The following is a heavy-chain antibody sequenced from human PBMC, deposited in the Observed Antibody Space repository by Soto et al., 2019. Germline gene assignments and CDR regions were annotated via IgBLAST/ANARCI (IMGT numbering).Heavy chain of an antibody. CDR3: ARGNDYVWGSYRNSFDY. CDR1: GGTFSSYA. V-gene: IGHV1-69*01. D-gene: IGHD3-16*02. Sequence: QVQLVQSGAEVQKPGSSVKVSCKASGGTFSSYAISWVRQAPGQGLEWMGGIIPIFGTANYAQKFQGRVTITADESTSTAYMELSSLRSEDTAVYYCARGNDYVWGSYRNSFDYWGQGTLVTVSS. J-gene: IGHJ4*02. CDR2: IIPIFGTA.